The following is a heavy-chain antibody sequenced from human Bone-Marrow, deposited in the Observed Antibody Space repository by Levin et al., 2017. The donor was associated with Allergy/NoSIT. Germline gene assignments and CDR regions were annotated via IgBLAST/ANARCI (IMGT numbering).Heavy chain of an antibody. Sequence: SQTLSLTCAISGDSVSSNSAAWNWIRQSPSRGLEWLGRTYYRSKWYNDYAVSVKSRITINPDTSKNQFSLQLNSVTPEDTAVYYCAGDHVGVAATRNSNWFDPWGQGTLVTVSS. V-gene: IGHV6-1*01. J-gene: IGHJ5*02. CDR2: TYYRSKWYN. D-gene: IGHD2-15*01. CDR1: GDSVSSNSAA. CDR3: AGDHVGVAATRNSNWFDP.